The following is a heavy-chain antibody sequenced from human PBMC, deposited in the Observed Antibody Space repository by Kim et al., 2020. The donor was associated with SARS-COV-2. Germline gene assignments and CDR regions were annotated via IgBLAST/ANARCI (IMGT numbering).Heavy chain of an antibody. Sequence: RRPPGKGLEWIGYIYYSGSTNYNPSLKSRVTISVDTSKNQFSLKLSSVTAADTAVYYCARARSLWGNSCGQGTLVTVSS. CDR3: ARARSLWGNS. V-gene: IGHV4-59*01. J-gene: IGHJ4*02. CDR2: IYYSGST. D-gene: IGHD7-27*01.